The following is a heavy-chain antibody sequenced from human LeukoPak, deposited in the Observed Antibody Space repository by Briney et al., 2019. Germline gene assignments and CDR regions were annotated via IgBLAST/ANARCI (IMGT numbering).Heavy chain of an antibody. J-gene: IGHJ6*03. D-gene: IGHD1-1*01. V-gene: IGHV3-23*01. CDR1: GFTLTSYA. CDR3: AQELSWNYYYYYSMDV. CDR2: ISGNGIST. Sequence: GGSLRLSCAASGFTLTSYAMSWVRQAPGKGLEWVSGISGNGISTYYADSVKGRFTISRDNSKSTLYLQMDSLRADDTAVYYCAQELSWNYYYYYSMDVWGKGTTVTVSS.